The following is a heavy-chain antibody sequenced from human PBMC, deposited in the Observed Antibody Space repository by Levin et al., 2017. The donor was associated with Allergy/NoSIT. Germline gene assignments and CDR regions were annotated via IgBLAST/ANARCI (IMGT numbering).Heavy chain of an antibody. V-gene: IGHV4-59*08. CDR3: ARSNGDYPNYFDY. CDR1: GGSISSYY. CDR2: IYYSGST. J-gene: IGHJ4*02. Sequence: PSQTLSLTCTVSGGSISSYYWSWIRQPPGKGLEWIGYIYYSGSTNYNPSLKSRVTISVDTSKNQFSLKLSSVTAADTAVYYCARSNGDYPNYFDYWGQGTLVTVSS. D-gene: IGHD4-17*01.